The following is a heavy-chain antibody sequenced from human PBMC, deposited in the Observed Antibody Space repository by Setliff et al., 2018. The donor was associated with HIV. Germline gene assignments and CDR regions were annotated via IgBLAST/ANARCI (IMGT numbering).Heavy chain of an antibody. J-gene: IGHJ3*02. CDR1: GYSISSGYY. V-gene: IGHV4-38-2*01. CDR3: ARRGAYGYDYFDI. CDR2: IFHSAAT. D-gene: IGHD5-12*01. Sequence: SETLSLTCAVSGYSISSGYYWGWIRQPPGKGLEWIGSIFHSAATNYNPSLKSRVTISIDTSKNQFSLKLTSVTAADTAVYYCARRGAYGYDYFDIWGQGTMVTVSS.